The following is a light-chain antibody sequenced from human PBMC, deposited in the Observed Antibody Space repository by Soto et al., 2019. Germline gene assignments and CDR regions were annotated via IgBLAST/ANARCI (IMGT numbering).Light chain of an antibody. Sequence: QSALTQPASVSGSPGQSITISCTGTSSDIGGYSYVSWYQQHPGKAPKLMIYGVSNRPSGVSGRFSGSKSGNTASLTISGLQAEDEADYYCNSYRSSITPVVFGGGTKLTVL. CDR2: GVS. CDR3: NSYRSSITPVV. J-gene: IGLJ2*01. CDR1: SSDIGGYSY. V-gene: IGLV2-14*01.